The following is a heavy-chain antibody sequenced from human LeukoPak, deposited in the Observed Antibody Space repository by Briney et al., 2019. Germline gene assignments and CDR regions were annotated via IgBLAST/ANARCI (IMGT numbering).Heavy chain of an antibody. V-gene: IGHV3-7*01. Sequence: PGGSLRLSCAASGFTFSRYWMSWVRQAPGKGPEWVANIKQDGSEKYYVDSVRGRFTISRDNARTSLYLQMNSLRAEHTAVYYCATHCSSVSCSLATFDIWGQGTMVTVSS. CDR3: ATHCSSVSCSLATFDI. J-gene: IGHJ3*02. CDR1: GFTFSRYW. CDR2: IKQDGSEK. D-gene: IGHD2-2*01.